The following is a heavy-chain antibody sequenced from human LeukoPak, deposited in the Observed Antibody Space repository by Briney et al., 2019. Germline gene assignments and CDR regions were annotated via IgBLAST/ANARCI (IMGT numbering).Heavy chain of an antibody. CDR3: ATQKWQRPAAFDI. CDR2: IYDGWSA. D-gene: IGHD5-24*01. J-gene: IGHJ3*02. V-gene: IGHV4-39*01. Sequence: LSETLSLTCSVSGDTLLSGSHYWGWVRQSPGKGLEWIGSIYDGWSAHYNPSLKSRVSISVDTSKNQFSLKLTSATSADTAVYYCATQKWQRPAAFDIWGQGTRVAVSS. CDR1: GDTLLSGSHY.